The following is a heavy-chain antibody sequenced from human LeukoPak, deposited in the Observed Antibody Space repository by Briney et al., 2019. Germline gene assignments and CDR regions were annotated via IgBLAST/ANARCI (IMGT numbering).Heavy chain of an antibody. D-gene: IGHD3-22*01. J-gene: IGHJ6*02. CDR2: IYHSGST. CDR1: GGSISSGGYS. V-gene: IGHV4-30-2*01. CDR3: ARGGYYDSSGYYSPPDV. Sequence: SEILSPTCAVSGGSISSGGYSWSWIRQPPGKGLEWIGYIYHSGSTYYNPSLKSRVTISVDRSKNQFSLKLSSVTAADTAVYYCARGGYYDSSGYYSPPDVWGQGTTVTVSS.